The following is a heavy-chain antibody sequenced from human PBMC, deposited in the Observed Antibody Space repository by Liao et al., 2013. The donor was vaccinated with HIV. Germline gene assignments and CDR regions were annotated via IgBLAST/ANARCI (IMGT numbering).Heavy chain of an antibody. CDR1: GGSISSGRYY. CDR3: ARGSEDRSDWYGNPDWFDP. CDR2: IYTSGST. J-gene: IGHJ5*02. V-gene: IGHV4-61*02. Sequence: QVQLQESGPGLVTPSQTLSLTCSVSGGSISSGRYYWNWIRKPAGKGLEWIGRIYTSGSTNYNPSLESRVTISVDTSKNQFSLKLNSVTAADTAVYYCARGSEDRSDWYGNPDWFDPWGQGILVTVSS. D-gene: IGHD6-19*01.